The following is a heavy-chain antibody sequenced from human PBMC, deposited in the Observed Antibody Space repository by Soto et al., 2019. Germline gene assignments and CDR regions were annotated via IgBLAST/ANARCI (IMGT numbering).Heavy chain of an antibody. V-gene: IGHV3-15*01. J-gene: IGHJ5*02. Sequence: EVQLVESGGDLVKPGGSLRLSCAASGFSFTNTWMNWVRQAPGKGLEWVGRIKSQGDGETREYAEPVKGRFTISRDDSTSTLYLEMNSLKVEDTAVYYCTTARGDYRPVDPWGQGTLVTVSS. CDR2: IKSQGDGETR. CDR1: GFSFTNTW. CDR3: TTARGDYRPVDP. D-gene: IGHD4-17*01.